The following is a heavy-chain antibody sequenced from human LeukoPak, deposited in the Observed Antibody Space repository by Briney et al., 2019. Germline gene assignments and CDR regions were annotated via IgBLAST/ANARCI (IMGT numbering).Heavy chain of an antibody. CDR1: GFTFSSYS. V-gene: IGHV3-21*01. J-gene: IGHJ4*02. CDR2: ISSSSSYI. CDR3: ARDRASNDFWSGNIYYFDY. Sequence: PGGSLRLSCAPSGFTFSSYSRNWVRQAPGKGLEWVSSISSSSSYIYYADSVKGRFTISRDNANNTLYLQMNSLRAEDTAVYYCARDRASNDFWSGNIYYFDYWGQGTLVTVSS. D-gene: IGHD3-3*01.